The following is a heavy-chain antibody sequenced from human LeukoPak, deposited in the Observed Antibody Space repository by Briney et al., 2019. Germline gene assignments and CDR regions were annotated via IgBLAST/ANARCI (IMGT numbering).Heavy chain of an antibody. J-gene: IGHJ3*02. Sequence: GASVKVSCKASGYTFTGYYMHWVRQAPGQGLEWMGWINPNSGGTNYAQKFQGRVTMTRDTSISTAYMELSRLRSDDTAVYYCAGREYSSSLGTGVAFDIWGQGTMVTVSS. CDR2: INPNSGGT. CDR1: GYTFTGYY. V-gene: IGHV1-2*02. D-gene: IGHD6-6*01. CDR3: AGREYSSSLGTGVAFDI.